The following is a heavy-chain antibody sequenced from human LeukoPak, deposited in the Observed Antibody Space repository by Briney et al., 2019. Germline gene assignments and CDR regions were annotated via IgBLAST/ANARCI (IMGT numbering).Heavy chain of an antibody. D-gene: IGHD6-13*01. Sequence: PGGSLRLSCAAAGFTSRSYWMSWVRQAPGQGLEWVANIKKDGSEKYYVDSVKGRFTISRDNAKNSLYLQTNSLRAEDTAVYYCARGLYSSTTYYFDYWGQGTLVTVSS. CDR2: IKKDGSEK. J-gene: IGHJ4*02. V-gene: IGHV3-7*03. CDR3: ARGLYSSTTYYFDY. CDR1: GFTSRSYW.